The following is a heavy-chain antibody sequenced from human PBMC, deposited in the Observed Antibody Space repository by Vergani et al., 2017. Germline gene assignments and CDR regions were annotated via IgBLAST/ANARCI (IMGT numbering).Heavy chain of an antibody. Sequence: EVQLLHSGGGVIQPGGSVRLSCAASGFTFSACPMTWVRQAPGQGLEWVSAISARYPSTYYADSVKGRFTISRDNSKNMLYLQMNSLRAEDTAVYYCARLSYDTTPYLQGGYDCWGQGTLVAVSS. D-gene: IGHD3-22*01. J-gene: IGHJ4*02. CDR1: GFTFSACP. V-gene: IGHV3-23*01. CDR3: ARLSYDTTPYLQGGYDC. CDR2: ISARYPST.